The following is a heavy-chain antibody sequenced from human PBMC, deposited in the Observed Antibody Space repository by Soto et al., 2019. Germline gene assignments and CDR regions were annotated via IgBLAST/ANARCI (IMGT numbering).Heavy chain of an antibody. D-gene: IGHD5-12*01. CDR1: GFTFRNFG. CDR2: ISYDGSNR. CDR3: AKDVYSRYDQRGDYYGMDV. V-gene: IGHV3-30*18. Sequence: QVQLVESGGGVVQPGRSLRLSCAASGFTFRNFGIHWVRQAPGKGLEWVAVISYDGSNRYYGDSVRGRFTISRDNSKNTLYLQMNSLRAEDTAVYYCAKDVYSRYDQRGDYYGMDVWGQGTTVTVSS. J-gene: IGHJ6*02.